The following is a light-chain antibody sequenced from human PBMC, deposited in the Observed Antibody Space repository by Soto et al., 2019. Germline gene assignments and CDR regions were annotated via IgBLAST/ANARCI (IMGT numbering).Light chain of an antibody. Sequence: EIVLTQSPATLSLSPGERATLSCRASQSVSSYLAWYQHKPGQAPRILIYDASNRATGIPARFSGSGSGTDFTLTISSLEPEDFAVYYCQQRTDWPPAVTFGQGTRLEIK. V-gene: IGKV3-11*01. J-gene: IGKJ5*01. CDR3: QQRTDWPPAVT. CDR2: DAS. CDR1: QSVSSY.